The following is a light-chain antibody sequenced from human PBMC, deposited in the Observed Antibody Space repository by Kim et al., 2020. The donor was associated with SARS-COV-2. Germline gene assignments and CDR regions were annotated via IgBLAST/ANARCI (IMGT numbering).Light chain of an antibody. CDR3: SSYTSSGVE. CDR1: SSDIGSNNY. Sequence: PGQAITISCTGTSSDIGSNNYVSWYQQHPGKVPKLMIYDVSDRPSGVSNRFSGSKSGNTASLSISGLQAEDEADYYCSSYTSSGVEFGGGTKLTVL. V-gene: IGLV2-14*04. CDR2: DVS. J-gene: IGLJ2*01.